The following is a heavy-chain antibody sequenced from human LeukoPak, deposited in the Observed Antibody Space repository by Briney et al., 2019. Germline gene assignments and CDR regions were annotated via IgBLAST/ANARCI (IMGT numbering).Heavy chain of an antibody. D-gene: IGHD4-17*01. V-gene: IGHV4-30-4*01. CDR1: GGSISSGDYC. CDR2: IYYSGST. J-gene: IGHJ4*02. CDR3: ARGHLPYGDSLDY. Sequence: SQPLSLTCTVSGGSISSGDYCWSWIRQPPGKGLEWIGYIYYSGSTYYNPSPKSRVTISVDTSKNQFSLKLSSVTAADTAVYYCARGHLPYGDSLDYWGQGTLVTVSS.